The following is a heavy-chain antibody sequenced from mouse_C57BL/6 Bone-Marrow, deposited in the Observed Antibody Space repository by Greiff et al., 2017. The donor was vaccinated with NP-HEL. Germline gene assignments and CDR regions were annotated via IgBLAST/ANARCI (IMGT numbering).Heavy chain of an antibody. CDR1: GYTFTSYW. Sequence: QVQLKQPGAELVRPGTSVKLSCKASGYTFTSYWMHWVKQRPGQGLEWIGVIDPSDSYTNYNQKFKGKATLTVDTSSSTAYMQLSSLTSEDSAVYYCARSIYYDYAFAYWGQGTLVTVSA. CDR2: IDPSDSYT. J-gene: IGHJ3*01. D-gene: IGHD2-4*01. V-gene: IGHV1-59*01. CDR3: ARSIYYDYAFAY.